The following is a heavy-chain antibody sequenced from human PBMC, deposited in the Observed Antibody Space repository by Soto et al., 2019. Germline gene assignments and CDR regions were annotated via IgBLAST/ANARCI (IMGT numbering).Heavy chain of an antibody. CDR2: INHIGST. CDR1: GGSFSGYY. J-gene: IGHJ4*02. D-gene: IGHD1-26*01. Sequence: SETLSLTCAVSGGSFSGYYWNWIRQPPGKGLEWIGEINHIGSTIYNPSLLSRVIIALDTSKHQFSLKLSSVTAADTAVYYCARGPKWELTRRFDHWGQGTLVTVSS. CDR3: ARGPKWELTRRFDH. V-gene: IGHV4-34*01.